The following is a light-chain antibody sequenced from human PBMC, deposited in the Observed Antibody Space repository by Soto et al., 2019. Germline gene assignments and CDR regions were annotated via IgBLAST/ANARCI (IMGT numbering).Light chain of an antibody. CDR3: QQLISYPIT. Sequence: IEFPKYPYSLSASVGVSVTVTCLASEDISSYLAWYQQKPGKAPKLLIYAASTLQSGVPPRFGGSGSGTDFTLTICSVLPKDFATYYCQQLISYPITFAQRTRLENK. CDR2: AAS. V-gene: IGKV1-9*01. CDR1: EDISSY. J-gene: IGKJ5*01.